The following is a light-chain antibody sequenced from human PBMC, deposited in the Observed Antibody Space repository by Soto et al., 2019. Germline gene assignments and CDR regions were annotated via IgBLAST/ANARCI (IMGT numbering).Light chain of an antibody. CDR3: HQYNTWPPWT. CDR2: ASS. CDR1: QSVNRD. Sequence: EVVMTQSPATLSVSPGESVTLSCRASQSVNRDLAWYQQKFGQAPRLLIYASSTRATGVPARFSGSGSGTEFTLTISSLQSEDFGVYYCHQYNTWPPWTFGQGTKVEI. J-gene: IGKJ1*01. V-gene: IGKV3-15*01.